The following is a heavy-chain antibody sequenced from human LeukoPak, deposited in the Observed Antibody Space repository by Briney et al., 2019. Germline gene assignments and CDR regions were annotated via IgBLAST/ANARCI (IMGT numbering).Heavy chain of an antibody. CDR1: GFTFSNYA. D-gene: IGHD1-26*01. CDR3: ARAKWEQLHGI. J-gene: IGHJ3*02. Sequence: PGGSLRLSCAASGFTFSNYAMTWVRQAPGKGLDWVSSITDSGMSSYYADSVKGRFTISRDNPRNTLYLQMHSLRSEDTAIYYCARAKWEQLHGIWGQGTMVTVSS. V-gene: IGHV3-23*01. CDR2: ITDSGMSS.